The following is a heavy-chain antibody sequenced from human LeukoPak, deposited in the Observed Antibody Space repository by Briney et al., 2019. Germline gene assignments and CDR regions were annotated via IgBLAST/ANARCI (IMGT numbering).Heavy chain of an antibody. D-gene: IGHD2-2*01. CDR2: ISSSSSTI. V-gene: IGHV3-48*01. CDR1: GFTFSSYS. CDR3: ASLGQGYCSSTSCPGYYDSSGYYRLSPAFDI. J-gene: IGHJ3*02. Sequence: PGGSLRLSCAASGFTFSSYSMNWVRQAPGKGLEWVSYISSSSSTIYYADSVKGRFTISRDNAKNSLYLQMNSLRAEDTAVYYCASLGQGYCSSTSCPGYYDSSGYYRLSPAFDIWGQGTMVTVSS.